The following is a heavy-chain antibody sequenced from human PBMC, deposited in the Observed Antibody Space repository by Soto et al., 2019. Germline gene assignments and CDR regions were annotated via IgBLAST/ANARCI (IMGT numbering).Heavy chain of an antibody. Sequence: SETLSLTCTVSGGSISSYYWSWIRQPPGKGLEWIGYIYYSGSTNYNPSLKSRVTISVDTSKNQFSLKLSSVTAADTAVYYCARFGRQQLASFDYWGQGTLVTV. D-gene: IGHD6-13*01. J-gene: IGHJ4*02. CDR2: IYYSGST. CDR3: ARFGRQQLASFDY. CDR1: GGSISSYY. V-gene: IGHV4-59*01.